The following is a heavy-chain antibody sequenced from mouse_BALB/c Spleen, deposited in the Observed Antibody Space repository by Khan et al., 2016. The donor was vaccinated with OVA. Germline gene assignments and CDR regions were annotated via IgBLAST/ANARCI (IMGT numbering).Heavy chain of an antibody. J-gene: IGHJ2*01. Sequence: EVKLEESGGGLVQPGGSMKLSCVASGFTFSNYWMNWVRQSPEKGLEWVAEISLKSDDYVTHYAESVKGRFTISRHDSKSTVYQQMNNLRAEVTDIYYCWLLLWGQGTTLTVSS. V-gene: IGHV6-6*02. CDR2: ISLKSDDYVT. D-gene: IGHD2-3*01. CDR1: GFTFSNYW. CDR3: WLLL.